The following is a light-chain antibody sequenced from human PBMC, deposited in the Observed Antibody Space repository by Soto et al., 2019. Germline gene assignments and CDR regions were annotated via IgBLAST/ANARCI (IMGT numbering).Light chain of an antibody. CDR2: GVT. J-gene: IGLJ2*01. CDR1: SSDVGAYNF. CDR3: CSYTHNSSAPLV. Sequence: QSALTQPASVSGSPGQSITIFCTGTSSDVGAYNFVSWYQHHPDKAPQLIIYGVTNRPSGVANRFSGAKYANTASLTIFGLQTEDEADYYCCSYTHNSSAPLVFGGGTKLTVL. V-gene: IGLV2-14*01.